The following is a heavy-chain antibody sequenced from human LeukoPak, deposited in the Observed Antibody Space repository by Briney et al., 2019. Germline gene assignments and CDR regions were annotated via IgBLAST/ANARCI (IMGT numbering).Heavy chain of an antibody. CDR2: IWFDGSNK. J-gene: IGHJ6*02. V-gene: IGHV3-33*06. CDR3: AKAVAATGHYYFGMDV. CDR1: GFTFSSYG. Sequence: GGSLRLSCTASGFTFSSYGMHWVRQAPGKGLEWVAVIWFDGSNKYYADSVEGRLTISRDNSKSTLYLQMNSLRAEDTAVYYCAKAVAATGHYYFGMDVWGQGTTVTVSS. D-gene: IGHD6-19*01.